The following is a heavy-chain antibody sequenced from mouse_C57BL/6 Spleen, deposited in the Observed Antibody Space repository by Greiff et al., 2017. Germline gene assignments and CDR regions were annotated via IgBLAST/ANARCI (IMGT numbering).Heavy chain of an antibody. CDR2: IRNKANNHAT. Sequence: DVKLQESGGGLVQPGGSMKLSCAASGFTFSDAWMDWVRQSPEKGLEWVAEIRNKANNHATYYAESVKGRFTISRDDSKSSVYLQMNSLRAEDTGIDYCTRPTYYSNSAWFAYWGQGTLVTVSA. CDR1: GFTFSDAW. D-gene: IGHD2-5*01. J-gene: IGHJ3*01. V-gene: IGHV6-6*01. CDR3: TRPTYYSNSAWFAY.